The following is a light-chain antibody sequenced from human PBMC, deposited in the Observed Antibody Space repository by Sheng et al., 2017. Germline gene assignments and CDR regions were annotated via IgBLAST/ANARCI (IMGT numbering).Light chain of an antibody. CDR1: QSVITNY. CDR2: GAS. Sequence: EIVLTQSPATLPLSPGQRATLSCRASQSVITNYLAWYQQKPGQGPRLLIYGASSRATGIPDRFSGSGSGTDFTLTINRLEPEDFAVYYCQHYGSSALTFGGGTQVEIK. CDR3: QHYGSSALT. V-gene: IGKV3-20*01. J-gene: IGKJ4*01.